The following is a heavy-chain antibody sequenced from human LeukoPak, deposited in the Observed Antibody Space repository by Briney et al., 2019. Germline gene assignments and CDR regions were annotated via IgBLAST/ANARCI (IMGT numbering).Heavy chain of an antibody. V-gene: IGHV1-18*01. J-gene: IGHJ4*02. CDR1: GYTFTSYG. Sequence: GASVKVSCKASGYTFTSYGISWVRQAPGQGLEWMAWISDYNGNTKYVEKLQGRVTMITDTSTGTAYMELRSLTSDDTALYYCARHTALIITPGGPDYWGRGTLITVSS. CDR2: ISDYNGNT. D-gene: IGHD3-10*01. CDR3: ARHTALIITPGGPDY.